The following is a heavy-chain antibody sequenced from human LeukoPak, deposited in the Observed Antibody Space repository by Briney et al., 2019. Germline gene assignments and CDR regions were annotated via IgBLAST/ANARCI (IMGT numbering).Heavy chain of an antibody. CDR2: INHSGST. J-gene: IGHJ3*02. D-gene: IGHD3-10*02. CDR3: ARGRVRGVFIKSFSPAFDI. V-gene: IGHV4-34*01. CDR1: GGSFSGYY. Sequence: PSETLSLTCAVYGGSFSGYYWSWIRQPPGKGLEWIGEINHSGSTNYNPSLKSRVTISVDTSKNQFSLKLSSVTAADTAVYYCARGRVRGVFIKSFSPAFDIWGQGTMVTVSS.